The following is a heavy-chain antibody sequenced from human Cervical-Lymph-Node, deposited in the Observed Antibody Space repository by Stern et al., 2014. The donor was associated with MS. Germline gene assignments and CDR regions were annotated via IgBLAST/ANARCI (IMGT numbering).Heavy chain of an antibody. D-gene: IGHD4-17*01. CDR1: GFTFSSYS. J-gene: IGHJ4*02. V-gene: IGHV3-21*01. Sequence: EVQLVESGGGLVKPGGSLRLSCAASGFTFSSYSMNWVRQAPGKGLAWVSSISSSSSYIYYADSVKGRFTISRDNAKNSLYLQMNSLRAEDTAVYYCARDLTDGDYYFDYWGQGTLVTVSS. CDR3: ARDLTDGDYYFDY. CDR2: ISSSSSYI.